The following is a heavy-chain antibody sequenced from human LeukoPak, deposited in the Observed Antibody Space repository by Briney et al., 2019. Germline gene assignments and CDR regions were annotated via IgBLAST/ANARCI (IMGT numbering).Heavy chain of an antibody. V-gene: IGHV3-7*01. CDR3: ARVGPPYYYYYMDA. CDR1: GFTFSSSW. Sequence: GSLRLSCSASGFTFSSSWMTWVRQAPGKGLEWVANIKQDGSEQYTADSLKGRFTISRDNDKKLLFLQMNSLRVDDTAVYYCARVGPPYYYYYMDAWGNGTTVTVSS. J-gene: IGHJ6*03. CDR2: IKQDGSEQ.